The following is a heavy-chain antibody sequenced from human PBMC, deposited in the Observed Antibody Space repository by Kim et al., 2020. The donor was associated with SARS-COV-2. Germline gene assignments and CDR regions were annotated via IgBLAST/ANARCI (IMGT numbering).Heavy chain of an antibody. D-gene: IGHD6-13*01. CDR1: GFTFSDYY. J-gene: IGHJ6*02. Sequence: GGSLRLSCAASGFTFSDYYMSWIRQAPGKGLEWVSYISSSGSTIYYADSVKGRFTISRDNAKNSLYLQMNSLRAEDTAVYYCARDSKGSSRFYYYYGMDVWGQGTTVTVSS. CDR3: ARDSKGSSRFYYYYGMDV. CDR2: ISSSGSTI. V-gene: IGHV3-11*04.